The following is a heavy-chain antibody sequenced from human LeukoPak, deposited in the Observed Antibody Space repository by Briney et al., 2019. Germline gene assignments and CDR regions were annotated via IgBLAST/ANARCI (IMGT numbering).Heavy chain of an antibody. V-gene: IGHV4-59*11. CDR2: IYYSGST. CDR1: GGSISSHY. Sequence: SETLSLTCTVSGGSISSHYWRWIRQPPGRGLEWLGYIYYSGSTNYYPSLKSRVTIAVDTSKHQFSVKLSSVTAADTAEYYCARGPVRYCGVSGWFDPWGQGTLVTVSS. CDR3: ARGPVRYCGVSGWFDP. J-gene: IGHJ5*02. D-gene: IGHD2-21*01.